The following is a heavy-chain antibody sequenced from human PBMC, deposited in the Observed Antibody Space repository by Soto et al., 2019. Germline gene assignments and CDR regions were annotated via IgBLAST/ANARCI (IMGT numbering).Heavy chain of an antibody. Sequence: GGSLRLSCAASGFTFSSYWMSWVRQAPGKGLEWVANIKQDGSEKYYVDSVKGRFTISRDNAKNSLYLQMNSLRAEDTAVYYCASQYCSGGSCSSGAFDIWGQGTRVTVSS. CDR1: GFTFSSYW. CDR3: ASQYCSGGSCSSGAFDI. J-gene: IGHJ3*02. D-gene: IGHD2-15*01. V-gene: IGHV3-7*01. CDR2: IKQDGSEK.